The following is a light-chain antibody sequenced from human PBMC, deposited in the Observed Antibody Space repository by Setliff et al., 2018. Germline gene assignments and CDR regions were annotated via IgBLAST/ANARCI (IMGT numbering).Light chain of an antibody. V-gene: IGLV1-51*01. J-gene: IGLJ2*01. Sequence: QSVLTQPPSVSAAPTQKVTISCSGSSSNIGSSYVSWYQQVPGTAPKLLIYDNNKRPSGIPDRFSGSKSGASGTLSITGLQTGDEAEYYCATWDFSLRGVVFGGGTQLTVL. CDR2: DNN. CDR1: SSNIGSSY. CDR3: ATWDFSLRGVV.